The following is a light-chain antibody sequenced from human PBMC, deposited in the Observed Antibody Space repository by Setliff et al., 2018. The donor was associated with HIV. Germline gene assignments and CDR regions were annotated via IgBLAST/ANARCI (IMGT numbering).Light chain of an antibody. CDR2: EVI. V-gene: IGLV2-23*02. J-gene: IGLJ3*02. CDR3: YSYAGSNTFTWV. Sequence: QSALTQPASVSGSLGQSITISCTGTSSDVGTYNLVSWYQQHPGKAPKLIIFEVIRRPSGVSNRFSASKSGNTASLTISGLQAEDEADYYCYSYAGSNTFTWVFGGGTKVTVL. CDR1: SSDVGTYNL.